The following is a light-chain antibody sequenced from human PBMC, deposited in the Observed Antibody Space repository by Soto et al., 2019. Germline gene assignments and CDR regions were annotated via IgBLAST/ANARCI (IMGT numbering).Light chain of an antibody. CDR2: DVI. V-gene: IGLV2-8*01. J-gene: IGLJ1*01. CDR1: NSDVGGYNY. CDR3: SSYAGSNNLV. Sequence: QSALTQPPSASGSLGQSVTISCTGTNSDVGGYNYVSWYQQHPGKAPKLLIYDVIHRPSGVPDRFSGSKSGNTASLTVSGLQAEDEVDYYCSSYAGSNNLVFATGTKVTVL.